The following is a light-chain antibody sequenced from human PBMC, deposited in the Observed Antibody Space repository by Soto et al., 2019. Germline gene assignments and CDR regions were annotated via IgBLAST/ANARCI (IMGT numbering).Light chain of an antibody. CDR3: HQSYSAPWT. Sequence: DIQVTQSPSSLSASVGDRVTITCRASHSISRYLNWYRQKPGRAPNLLIYAASHLQSGVPSRLSGSGSGTDFSVTISSLQPGDFATYYCHQSYSAPWTFGQGTRVEIK. CDR2: AAS. CDR1: HSISRY. V-gene: IGKV1-39*01. J-gene: IGKJ1*01.